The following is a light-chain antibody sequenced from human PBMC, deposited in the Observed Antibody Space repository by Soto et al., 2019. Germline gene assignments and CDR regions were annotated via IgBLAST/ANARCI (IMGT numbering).Light chain of an antibody. CDR1: NIGSKS. CDR3: QVWDSSSDHSWV. CDR2: YDS. Sequence: SYELTQPPSVSVAPGKTARITCGGNNIGSKSVHWYQQKPGQAPVLVIYYDSDRPSGIPERFSGSNSGNTPTLTISRVEAGDQADYYCQVWDSSSDHSWVFGGGTKLTVL. V-gene: IGLV3-21*04. J-gene: IGLJ3*02.